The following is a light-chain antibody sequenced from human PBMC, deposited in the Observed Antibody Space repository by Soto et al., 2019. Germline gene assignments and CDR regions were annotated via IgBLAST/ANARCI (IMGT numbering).Light chain of an antibody. J-gene: IGLJ1*01. CDR2: EGS. V-gene: IGLV2-14*02. Sequence: QSALTQPASVSGSPGQSITISCTGTSSDVGNYNLVSWYQQHPGKAPKLMIYEGSKRPSGVSNRFSGSKSGNTASLAITGLQAEDEADYYCQSYDSSLSGSEVFGTGTKVTVL. CDR3: QSYDSSLSGSEV. CDR1: SSDVGNYNL.